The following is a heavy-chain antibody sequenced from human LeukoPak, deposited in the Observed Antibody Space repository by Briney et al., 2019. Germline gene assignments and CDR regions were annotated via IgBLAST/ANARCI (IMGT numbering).Heavy chain of an antibody. D-gene: IGHD2-2*02. V-gene: IGHV4-34*01. Sequence: KPSETLSLTCAVYGGSFSGYYWSWIRQPPGKGLEWIGEINHSGSTNYNPSLKSRVTISVDTSKNQFSLKLSSVTAVDTAFYYCASLVVPAAITDYYMAVWGKGTTVTVSS. J-gene: IGHJ6*03. CDR1: GGSFSGYY. CDR3: ASLVVPAAITDYYMAV. CDR2: INHSGST.